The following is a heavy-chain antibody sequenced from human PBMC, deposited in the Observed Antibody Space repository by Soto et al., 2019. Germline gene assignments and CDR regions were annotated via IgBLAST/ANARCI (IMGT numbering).Heavy chain of an antibody. D-gene: IGHD5-12*01. J-gene: IGHJ4*02. CDR2: ISHLENT. V-gene: IGHV4-30-2*06. CDR3: VRGGGYAPFNY. Sequence: QLQLQESGSGVVRTSETLSLTCTVSGASISYGGFSWRWIRQSPGKGLEWIGYISHLENTYFHQSFKIRLTMSRDRTRNQFALNLSSVPAADRAVYYCVRGGGYAPFNYWGQGVLGT. CDR1: GASISYGGFS.